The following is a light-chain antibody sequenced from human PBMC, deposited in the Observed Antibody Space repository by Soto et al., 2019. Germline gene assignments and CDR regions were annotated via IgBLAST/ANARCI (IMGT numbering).Light chain of an antibody. V-gene: IGKV1-39*01. J-gene: IGKJ1*01. CDR2: AAS. CDR3: TQRYCPTWT. Sequence: SASVGDRVTITSVASQGVSTYLNWYQQKPGKAPKVLIYAASSLQSGVPSRFSGSGSETHFTLTICSLQPEDFASYCSTQRYCPTWTSSHGAKV. CDR1: QGVSTY.